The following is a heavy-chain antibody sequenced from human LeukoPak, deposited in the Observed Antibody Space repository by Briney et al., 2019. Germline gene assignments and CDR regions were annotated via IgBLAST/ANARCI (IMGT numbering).Heavy chain of an antibody. Sequence: SQTLSLTCTVSGGSISSSSYYWGWIRQPPGTGLEWIGSIYYSGSTYYNPSLKSRVTISVDTSKNQFSLKLSSVTAADTAVYYCARHAYSSGWSPDYWGQGTLVTVSS. CDR3: ARHAYSSGWSPDY. CDR2: IYYSGST. CDR1: GGSISSSSYY. D-gene: IGHD6-19*01. J-gene: IGHJ4*02. V-gene: IGHV4-39*01.